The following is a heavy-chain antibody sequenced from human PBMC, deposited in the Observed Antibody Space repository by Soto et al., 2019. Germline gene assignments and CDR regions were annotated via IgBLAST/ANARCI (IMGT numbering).Heavy chain of an antibody. Sequence: GGSLRLSCAASGFTFSSYAMSWVRQAPGKGLEWVSAISGSGGSTYYADSVKGRFTISRDNSKNTLYLQMNSLRAEDTAVYYCAIRRGIYSGSYYYFDYWGQGTLVTVSS. CDR3: AIRRGIYSGSYYYFDY. CDR2: ISGSGGST. J-gene: IGHJ4*02. CDR1: GFTFSSYA. V-gene: IGHV3-23*01. D-gene: IGHD1-26*01.